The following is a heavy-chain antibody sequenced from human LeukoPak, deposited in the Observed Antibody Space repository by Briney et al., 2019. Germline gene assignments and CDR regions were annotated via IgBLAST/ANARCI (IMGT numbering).Heavy chain of an antibody. J-gene: IGHJ6*02. CDR2: IYYSGST. CDR3: ARDSRGAAAGRRFFYYGLDV. V-gene: IGHV4-59*01. CDR1: GGSISSYY. D-gene: IGHD6-13*01. Sequence: PSQTLSLTCTVSGGSISSYYWSWIRQPPGKGLEWIGYIYYSGSTNYNPSLKSRVTISVDTSKNQFSLKLSSVTAADTAVYFCARDSRGAAAGRRFFYYGLDVWGQGTTVTVSS.